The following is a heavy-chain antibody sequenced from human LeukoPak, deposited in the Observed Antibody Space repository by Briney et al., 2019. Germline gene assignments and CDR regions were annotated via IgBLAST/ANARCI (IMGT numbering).Heavy chain of an antibody. Sequence: SVKVSCKASGGTFSSYAISWVRQAPGQGLEWMGGIIPIFGTANYAQKFQGRVTITADESTSTAYMELSSLRSEDTAVYYCARSGYCSSTSCWGYFDYWGQGTLVTVSS. CDR3: ARSGYCSSTSCWGYFDY. CDR2: IIPIFGTA. V-gene: IGHV1-69*13. CDR1: GGTFSSYA. J-gene: IGHJ4*02. D-gene: IGHD2-2*01.